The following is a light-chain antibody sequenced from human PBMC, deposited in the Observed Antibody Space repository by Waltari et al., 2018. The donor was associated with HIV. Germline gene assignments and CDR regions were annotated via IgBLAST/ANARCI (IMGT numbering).Light chain of an antibody. J-gene: IGLJ1*01. CDR3: GAWDSSLNTYV. V-gene: IGLV1-51*01. Sequence: QSALTQPPSVSAAPGQKVTISCSGSNSNIGKNYVSWYQQFPGIAPKLFIYDDYKRPSASGIPDRFSGSKSGTSATLDITGLQTGDEADYYCGAWDSSLNTYVFGTGTKVTVL. CDR2: DDY. CDR1: NSNIGKNY.